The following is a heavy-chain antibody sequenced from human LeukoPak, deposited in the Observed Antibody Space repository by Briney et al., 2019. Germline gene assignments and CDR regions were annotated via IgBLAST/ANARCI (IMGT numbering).Heavy chain of an antibody. Sequence: GSLRLSCAAFGFTFSNYAMHWVRQSPGKGLEWVAVISYDGSNKYYADSVKGRFTISRDNSKNTLYLQMNSLRAEDTAVYYCAKGYSSSPFDYWGQGTLVTVSS. CDR2: ISYDGSNK. V-gene: IGHV3-30*04. D-gene: IGHD6-6*01. CDR1: GFTFSNYA. J-gene: IGHJ4*02. CDR3: AKGYSSSPFDY.